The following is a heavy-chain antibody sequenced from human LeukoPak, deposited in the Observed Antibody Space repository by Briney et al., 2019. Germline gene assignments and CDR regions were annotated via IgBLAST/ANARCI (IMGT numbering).Heavy chain of an antibody. CDR2: ISSSGSTI. CDR1: GFTFSDYY. J-gene: IGHJ6*02. V-gene: IGHV3-11*04. Sequence: KPGGSLRLSCAASGFTFSDYYMSWIRQAPGKGLEWVSYISSSGSTIYYADSVKGRFTISRDNAKNSLYLQMNSLRAEDTAVYYCARSPPYYYGSGSYYPLYYYYGMDVWGQGTTVTVSS. CDR3: ARSPPYYYGSGSYYPLYYYYGMDV. D-gene: IGHD3-10*01.